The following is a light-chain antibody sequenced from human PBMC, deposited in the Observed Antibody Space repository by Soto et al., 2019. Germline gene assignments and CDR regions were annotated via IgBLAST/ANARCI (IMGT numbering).Light chain of an antibody. CDR1: QTISSW. CDR3: QQYNSYSST. V-gene: IGKV1-5*03. Sequence: DIQMTQSPSTLSGSVGDRVTITCLASQTISSWLAWYQQKPGKAPKLLIYKASSLESGVPSRFSGSGSGTEFTLTISSLQPDDFATYYCQQYNSYSSTFGQGTKVDI. J-gene: IGKJ1*01. CDR2: KAS.